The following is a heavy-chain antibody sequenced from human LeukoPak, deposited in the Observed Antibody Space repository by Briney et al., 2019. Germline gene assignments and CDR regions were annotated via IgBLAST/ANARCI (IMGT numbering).Heavy chain of an antibody. V-gene: IGHV4-39*01. CDR3: ARFGGTYYGDFDY. J-gene: IGHJ4*02. CDR1: GGSISRCSYY. D-gene: IGHD1-26*01. Sequence: PSETLSLTCTVSGGSISRCSYYWGWIRQPPGKVLEWIGSFYYSGSTYYNPPLKSRVTISVDTSKNQFSLKLSSVTAADTAVYYCARFGGTYYGDFDYWGQGTLVTVSS. CDR2: FYYSGST.